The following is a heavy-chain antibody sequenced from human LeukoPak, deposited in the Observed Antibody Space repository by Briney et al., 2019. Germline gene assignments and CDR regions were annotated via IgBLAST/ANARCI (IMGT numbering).Heavy chain of an antibody. Sequence: PSETLSLTCTVSGGSISSSSYYWGWIRQPPGKGLEWIGSIYYSGSTYYNPSLKSRVTISVDTSKNQFSLKLSSVTAADTAVYYCARVKPTTVVTPGGNWFDPWGQGTLVTVSS. CDR3: ARVKPTTVVTPGGNWFDP. J-gene: IGHJ5*02. V-gene: IGHV4-39*07. CDR2: IYYSGST. CDR1: GGSISSSSYY. D-gene: IGHD4-23*01.